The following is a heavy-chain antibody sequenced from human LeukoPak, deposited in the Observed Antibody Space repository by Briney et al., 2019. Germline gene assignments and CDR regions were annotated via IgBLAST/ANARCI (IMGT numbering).Heavy chain of an antibody. CDR3: ARHVVAVGFDY. Sequence: GGSLRLSCAASGFTFSIYTMNWVRQAPGKGLEWVSSITSSGSYIYYADSVMGRFTISRDNTNNSLYLQMNSLRAEDTAVYYCARHVVAVGFDYWGQGTLVTVSS. J-gene: IGHJ4*02. CDR2: ITSSGSYI. V-gene: IGHV3-21*01. CDR1: GFTFSIYT. D-gene: IGHD3-22*01.